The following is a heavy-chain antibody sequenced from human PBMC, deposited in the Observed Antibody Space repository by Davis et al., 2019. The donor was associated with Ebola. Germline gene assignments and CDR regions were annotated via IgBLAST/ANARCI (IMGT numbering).Heavy chain of an antibody. CDR3: ARVRYCSSTSCLIYYYYMDV. D-gene: IGHD2-2*01. CDR2: IYYSGTT. CDR1: GDSIRSDYY. J-gene: IGHJ6*03. Sequence: SETLSLTCTVSGDSIRSDYYWSWIRQPPGKGLEWIGYIYYSGTTYYNPSLKSRVTISVDTSKNQFSLKLSSVTAADTAVYYCARVRYCSSTSCLIYYYYMDVWGKGTTVTVSS. V-gene: IGHV4-30-4*08.